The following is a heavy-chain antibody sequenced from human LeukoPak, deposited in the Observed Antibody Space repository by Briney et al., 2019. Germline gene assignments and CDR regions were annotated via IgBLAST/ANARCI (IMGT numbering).Heavy chain of an antibody. CDR1: GDSISSSSYY. J-gene: IGHJ4*02. D-gene: IGHD3-22*01. Sequence: PSETLSLTCTVSGDSISSSSYYWDWIRQPPGKGLEWIGIVYYSGSTYYNPSLKSRVTISIDTSKNQFSLKLSSVTAADTAVYYCARLPGYYYYDSSGPPEPSNDFDYWGQGTLVTVSS. CDR2: VYYSGST. V-gene: IGHV4-39*01. CDR3: ARLPGYYYYDSSGPPEPSNDFDY.